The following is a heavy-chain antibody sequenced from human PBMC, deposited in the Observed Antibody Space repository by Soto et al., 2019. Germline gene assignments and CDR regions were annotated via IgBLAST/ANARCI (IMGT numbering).Heavy chain of an antibody. CDR3: TRSIVGTTSSDY. Sequence: EVQLVESGGGLVQPGGSLRLSCAGSGFTFSDYYIDWVRQAPGKGLEWVGRSRDKGNSYSTDYAASVKGRFTVSRDASKNSLYLQMNSQKTEDTALYYCTRSIVGTTSSDYWGQGTLVTVSS. J-gene: IGHJ4*02. V-gene: IGHV3-72*01. CDR2: SRDKGNSYST. D-gene: IGHD1-26*01. CDR1: GFTFSDYY.